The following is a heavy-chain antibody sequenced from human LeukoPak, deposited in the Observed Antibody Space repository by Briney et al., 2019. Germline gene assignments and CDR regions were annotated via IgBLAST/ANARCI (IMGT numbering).Heavy chain of an antibody. Sequence: PGGSLRLSCAASGFTFSSYGMHWVRQAPGKGLEWVAVISYDGSNKYYADSVKGRFTISRDNSKNTLYLQMNSLRAEDTAVYYCAKDSETYYYDSSGYPLGYWGQGTLVTVSS. CDR1: GFTFSSYG. CDR3: AKDSETYYYDSSGYPLGY. V-gene: IGHV3-30*18. D-gene: IGHD3-22*01. J-gene: IGHJ4*02. CDR2: ISYDGSNK.